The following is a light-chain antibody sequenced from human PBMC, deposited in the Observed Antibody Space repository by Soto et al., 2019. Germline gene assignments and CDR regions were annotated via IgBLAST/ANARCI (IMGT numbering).Light chain of an antibody. CDR2: GAS. CDR1: QSVSSSF. V-gene: IGKV3-20*01. J-gene: IGKJ1*01. CDR3: QQYVSSPWA. Sequence: EIVLAQSPGTLSLSPGESATLSCRASQSVSSSFLAWYQQKAGQAPRLLICGASRRATGIPDRFSGSGSGTDFTLTISRLEPEDFAVYYCQQYVSSPWAFGQGTKVEI.